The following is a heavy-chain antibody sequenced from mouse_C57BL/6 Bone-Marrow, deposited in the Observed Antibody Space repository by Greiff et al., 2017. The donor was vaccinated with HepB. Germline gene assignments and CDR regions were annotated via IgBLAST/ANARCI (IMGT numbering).Heavy chain of an antibody. D-gene: IGHD4-1*01. CDR2: ISYDGSN. J-gene: IGHJ2*01. V-gene: IGHV3-6*01. CDR3: ARDSVNWDYFDY. CDR1: GYSITSGYY. Sequence: EVKLVESGPGLVKPSQSLSLTCSVTGYSITSGYYWNWIRQFPGNKLEWMGYISYDGSNNYNPSLKNRISITRDTSKNQFFLKLNSVTTEDTATYYCARDSVNWDYFDYWGQGTTLTVSS.